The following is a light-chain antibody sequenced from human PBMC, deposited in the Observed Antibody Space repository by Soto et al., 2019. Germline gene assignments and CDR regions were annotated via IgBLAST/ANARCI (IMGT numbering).Light chain of an antibody. CDR2: EIN. CDR3: SSYAGINIYV. J-gene: IGLJ1*01. Sequence: QSALTQPASVSGSPGQSITISCTGTSSDVGGYNYVSWYQQHPGKAPKLMIFEINKRPSGVPDRFSGSKSGNTASLTVSGLQAEDEADYYCSSYAGINIYVFGGGTKLTVL. CDR1: SSDVGGYNY. V-gene: IGLV2-8*01.